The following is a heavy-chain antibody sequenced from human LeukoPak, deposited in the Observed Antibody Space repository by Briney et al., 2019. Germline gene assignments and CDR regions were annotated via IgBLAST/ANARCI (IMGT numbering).Heavy chain of an antibody. CDR2: IYHSGST. CDR3: ARVRMGSSWYEVAFDI. V-gene: IGHV4-4*02. CDR1: GGSISSSNW. Sequence: SETLSLTCAVSGGSISSSNWWSWVRQPPGKGLEWIGEIYHSGSTNYNPSLKSRVTISVDKSKNQFSLKLSSVTAADTAVYYCARVRMGSSWYEVAFDIWGQGTMVTVSS. J-gene: IGHJ3*02. D-gene: IGHD6-13*01.